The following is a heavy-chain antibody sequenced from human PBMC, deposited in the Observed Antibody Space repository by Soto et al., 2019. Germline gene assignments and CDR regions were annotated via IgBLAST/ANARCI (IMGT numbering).Heavy chain of an antibody. J-gene: IGHJ6*02. Sequence: EVQLVESGGGLVQPGGSLRLSCAASGFTFSSYSMNWVRQAPGKGLEWVSYISSSSSTIYYADSVKGRFTISRDNAKNSLYLQMNSLRDEDTAVYYCAGDDGRVVTANYYYYGMDVWGQGTTVTVSS. CDR2: ISSSSSTI. V-gene: IGHV3-48*02. CDR3: AGDDGRVVTANYYYYGMDV. D-gene: IGHD2-21*02. CDR1: GFTFSSYS.